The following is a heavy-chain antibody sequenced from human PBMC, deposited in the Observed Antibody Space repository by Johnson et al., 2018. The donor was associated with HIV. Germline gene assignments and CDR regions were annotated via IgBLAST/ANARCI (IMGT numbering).Heavy chain of an antibody. CDR1: GFSFDDYG. Sequence: VLLVESGGGLVQPGRSLRLSCAASGFSFDDYGMHWVRQAPGKGLQLVSGISWNSGRIGYAYSLKGRFTISRDNAKNSLYLQMNSLRAEDTAVYYCAKDRWVGVGDAFDIWGQGTMVTVSS. CDR3: AKDRWVGVGDAFDI. CDR2: ISWNSGRI. D-gene: IGHD2-15*01. V-gene: IGHV3-9*01. J-gene: IGHJ3*02.